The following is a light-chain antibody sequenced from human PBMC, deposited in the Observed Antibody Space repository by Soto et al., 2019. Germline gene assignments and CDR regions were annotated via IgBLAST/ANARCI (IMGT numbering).Light chain of an antibody. J-gene: IGKJ5*01. Sequence: EIVLTQSPATLSLSPGERATLSCRASQSVSSYLAWYQQKPGQAPRLLIYDASNRATGIPARFSGSGSGTDLTLTISSLEPEDFAVYYCQPRSNWPPITFGQGTRLEIK. CDR3: QPRSNWPPIT. CDR1: QSVSSY. CDR2: DAS. V-gene: IGKV3-11*01.